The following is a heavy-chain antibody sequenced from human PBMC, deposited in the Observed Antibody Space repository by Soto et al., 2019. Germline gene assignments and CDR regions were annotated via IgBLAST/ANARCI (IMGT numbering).Heavy chain of an antibody. D-gene: IGHD2-15*01. CDR3: ARQSCSGSSCYAGYMDV. CDR1: GGSISSSNYY. CDR2: IYYSGST. V-gene: IGHV4-39*01. Sequence: SETLSLTCTVSGGSISSSNYYWGWIRQSPGKGLEWIATIYYSGSTYYKPSLKSRVTMSVDTSKNQFSLKLSSVTAADTAVYYCARQSCSGSSCYAGYMDVWGKGTTVTVSS. J-gene: IGHJ6*03.